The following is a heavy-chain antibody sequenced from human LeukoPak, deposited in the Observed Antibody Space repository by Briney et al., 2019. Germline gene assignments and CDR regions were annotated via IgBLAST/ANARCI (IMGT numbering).Heavy chain of an antibody. V-gene: IGHV3-23*01. D-gene: IGHD3-10*01. CDR2: ISGSGGSA. Sequence: PGGSLRLSCAASGFTFSSYGMSWVRQAPGKGLEWVSAISGSGGSAYYADSVKGRFTISRDNSKNTLYLQMNSLRAEDTAVYYCAKGPSITMVRGAFDIWGQGTMVTVSS. J-gene: IGHJ3*02. CDR3: AKGPSITMVRGAFDI. CDR1: GFTFSSYG.